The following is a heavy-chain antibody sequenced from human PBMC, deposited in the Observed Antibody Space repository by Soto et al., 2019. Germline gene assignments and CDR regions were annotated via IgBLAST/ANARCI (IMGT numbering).Heavy chain of an antibody. CDR2: IKSKTDGGTT. D-gene: IGHD2-2*01. Sequence: PGWSLRLSCAASGFTFSNAWMRWVRQSPGKGLEWVGRIKSKTDGGTTDYAAPVKGRFTISRDDSKNTLYLQMNSLKTEDTAVYYCTTLNTTDIVVVPAAISYYYYGMDVWGQGTTVTVSS. CDR3: TTLNTTDIVVVPAAISYYYYGMDV. V-gene: IGHV3-15*01. CDR1: GFTFSNAW. J-gene: IGHJ6*02.